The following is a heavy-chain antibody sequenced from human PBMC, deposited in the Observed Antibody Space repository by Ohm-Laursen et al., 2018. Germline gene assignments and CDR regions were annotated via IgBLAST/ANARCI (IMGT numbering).Heavy chain of an antibody. J-gene: IGHJ4*02. V-gene: IGHV3-66*01. CDR1: GFTVSSSY. Sequence: SLRLSCAASGFTVSSSYMSWVRQAPGRGLEWVSLIYSGGSTYYADPVKGRFTISRDNSKNTLYLQMNSLRAEDTAVYYCARDEDYGEPVDFDYWGQGTLVTVSS. CDR3: ARDEDYGEPVDFDY. CDR2: IYSGGST. D-gene: IGHD4-17*01.